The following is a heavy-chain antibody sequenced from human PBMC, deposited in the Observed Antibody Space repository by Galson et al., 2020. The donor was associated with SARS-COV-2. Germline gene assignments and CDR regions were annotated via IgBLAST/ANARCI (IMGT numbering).Heavy chain of an antibody. CDR1: GFNFSTYA. V-gene: IGHV3-30*15. D-gene: IGHD3-22*01. J-gene: IGHJ4*02. CDR3: ARDYYDSNGYGFGLDY. CDR2: ISYDGRNR. Sequence: GESLKISCAASGFNFSTYAMHWVRQAPGKGLEWVAVISYDGRNRHYADSVKGRFTISRDNSKNTLFLQMSSLRAEDTAMYYCARDYYDSNGYGFGLDYWGQGTLVTVSS.